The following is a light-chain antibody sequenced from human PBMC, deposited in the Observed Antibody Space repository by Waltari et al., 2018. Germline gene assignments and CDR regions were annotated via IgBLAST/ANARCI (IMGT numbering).Light chain of an antibody. Sequence: QSALTQPPSASGSPGQSVTISCTGTSSDVGGYNYVSWYQHHPGKAPKLMVYEVNKRPSGVPDRFPGSKSGNTAALTVSGLQAEDESDYYCSSYAGSNHLVFGGGTKLTVL. CDR1: SSDVGGYNY. CDR2: EVN. V-gene: IGLV2-8*01. J-gene: IGLJ3*02. CDR3: SSYAGSNHLV.